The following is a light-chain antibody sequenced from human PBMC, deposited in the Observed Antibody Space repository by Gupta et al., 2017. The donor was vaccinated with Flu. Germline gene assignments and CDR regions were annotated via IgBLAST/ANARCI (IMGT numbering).Light chain of an antibody. J-gene: IGKJ4*01. Sequence: DFVMTQSPGSLALPLGERATINCKSSRSVLSSSDNRNYLAWHQQKPGQPPKLLIYWASTRESGVPDRFSGSGSGTDFTLTISSLQAEDVAVYYCQQYYGTPLTFGGGTKVEI. V-gene: IGKV4-1*01. CDR1: RSVLSSSDNRNY. CDR3: QQYYGTPLT. CDR2: WAS.